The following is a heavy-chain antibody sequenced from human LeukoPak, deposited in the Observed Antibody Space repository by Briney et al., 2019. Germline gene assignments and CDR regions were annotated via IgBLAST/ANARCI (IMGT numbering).Heavy chain of an antibody. Sequence: SQTLSLTCAISGDSVSSNSAAWNWIRQSPWRGLEWLGRTYYRSKWYNDYAVSVKSRITINPDTSKNQFSLQLNSVTPEDTAVYYCARDSRQQLVRHWYFDLWGRGTLVTVSS. CDR2: TYYRSKWYN. CDR1: GDSVSSNSAA. CDR3: ARDSRQQLVRHWYFDL. D-gene: IGHD6-13*01. V-gene: IGHV6-1*01. J-gene: IGHJ2*01.